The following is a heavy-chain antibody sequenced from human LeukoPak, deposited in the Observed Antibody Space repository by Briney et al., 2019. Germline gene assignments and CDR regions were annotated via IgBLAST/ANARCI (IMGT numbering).Heavy chain of an antibody. D-gene: IGHD4-17*01. CDR3: AKGGGDFSRYYFDY. J-gene: IGHJ4*02. V-gene: IGHV3-23*01. CDR1: GFTFSTYA. Sequence: GGSLRLSCAASGFTFSTYAMSWVRQAPGKGLEWVSAISGSGGSTYYADSVRGRFTISRDNSKNTLYLQMKSLRVEDTAVYYCAKGGGDFSRYYFDYWGQGTLVTVSS. CDR2: ISGSGGST.